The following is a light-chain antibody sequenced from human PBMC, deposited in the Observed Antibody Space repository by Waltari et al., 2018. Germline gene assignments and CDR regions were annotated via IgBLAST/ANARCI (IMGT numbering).Light chain of an antibody. Sequence: QPVLTQPPSVSGTPGQRVTISCSGSASNIGGNLVNWYQQFPGKAPKLLIDRSGLRPSGVPDRFSGSKSGTSASLAISGLQSEDEADYFCASWDDSLNGHWVFGGGTKVTVL. J-gene: IGLJ3*02. CDR1: ASNIGGNL. V-gene: IGLV1-44*01. CDR2: RSG. CDR3: ASWDDSLNGHWV.